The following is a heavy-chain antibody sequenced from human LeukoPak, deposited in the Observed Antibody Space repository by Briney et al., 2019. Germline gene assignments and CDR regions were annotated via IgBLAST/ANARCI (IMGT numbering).Heavy chain of an antibody. CDR2: INHSGST. CDR3: ARSQGIAVAGNFDY. CDR1: GGSFSGYY. Sequence: PSETQSLTCAVYGGSFSGYYWSWIRQPPGKGLEWLGEINHSGSTNYNPSLKGRVTISVDTSKNQFSLKMHPSKAAATAAYYCARSQGIAVAGNFDYWGQGTLVTVSS. V-gene: IGHV4-34*01. D-gene: IGHD6-19*01. J-gene: IGHJ4*02.